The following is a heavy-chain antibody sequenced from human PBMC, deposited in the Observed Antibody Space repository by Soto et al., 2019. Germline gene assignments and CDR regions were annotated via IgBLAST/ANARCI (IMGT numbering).Heavy chain of an antibody. Sequence: VHLMESGGGLVQPGGSLRLSCAASGFTFSDYAMSWVRQSPVKGLEWVSTLTGGGGSTYYADSVKGRFTVSRDNSKNTVFLQMNSLRGEDTALYYCAKRGQVPTGERYHGFDYFGQGTLVTVSS. J-gene: IGHJ4*02. V-gene: IGHV3-23*01. D-gene: IGHD7-27*01. CDR3: AKRGQVPTGERYHGFDY. CDR1: GFTFSDYA. CDR2: LTGGGGST.